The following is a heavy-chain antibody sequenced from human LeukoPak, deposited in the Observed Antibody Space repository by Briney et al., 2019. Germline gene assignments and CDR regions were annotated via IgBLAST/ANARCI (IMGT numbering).Heavy chain of an antibody. D-gene: IGHD1-26*01. Sequence: PSETLSLTCTVSGGSISSYYWSWIRQPLGKGLEWIGYIYYSGSTNYNPSLKSRVTISVDTSKNQFSLKLSSVTAADTAVYYCARGSGSYPEYYFDYWGQGTLVTVSS. CDR1: GGSISSYY. J-gene: IGHJ4*02. V-gene: IGHV4-59*01. CDR3: ARGSGSYPEYYFDY. CDR2: IYYSGST.